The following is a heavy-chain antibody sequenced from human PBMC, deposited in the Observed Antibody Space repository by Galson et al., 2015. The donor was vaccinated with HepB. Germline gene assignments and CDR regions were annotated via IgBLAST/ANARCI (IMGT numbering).Heavy chain of an antibody. J-gene: IGHJ6*02. V-gene: IGHV3-30*04. CDR3: ARVMVVTTYYYYYGMDV. Sequence: SLRLSCAASGFTFSSYAMHWVRQAPGKGLEWVAVISYDGSNKYYADSVKGRFTISRDNSKNTLYLQMNSLRAEDTAVYYCARVMVVTTYYYYYGMDVWGQGTTVTVSS. CDR2: ISYDGSNK. D-gene: IGHD4/OR15-4a*01. CDR1: GFTFSSYA.